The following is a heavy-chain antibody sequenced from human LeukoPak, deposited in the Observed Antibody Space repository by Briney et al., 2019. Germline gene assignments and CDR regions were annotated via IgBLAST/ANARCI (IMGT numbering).Heavy chain of an antibody. J-gene: IGHJ4*02. CDR2: ISYDGSKK. Sequence: PGRSLRLSCAASGFTFSSYGMHWVRQAPGKGLEWVALISYDGSKKYYADSVKGRFTISRDSSKNTLYLQMNSLGAEDTAVYYCAKDPGYSSSLRYFDYWGQGTLVTVSA. V-gene: IGHV3-30*18. D-gene: IGHD6-13*01. CDR1: GFTFSSYG. CDR3: AKDPGYSSSLRYFDY.